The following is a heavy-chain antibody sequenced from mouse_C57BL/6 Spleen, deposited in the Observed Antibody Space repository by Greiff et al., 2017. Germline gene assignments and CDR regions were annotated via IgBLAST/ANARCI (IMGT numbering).Heavy chain of an antibody. J-gene: IGHJ2*01. CDR1: GYTFTSYW. D-gene: IGHD3-2*02. CDR2: IHPSLGRT. Sequence: QVQLQQPGAELVKPGASVKLSCKASGYTFTSYWMHWVKQRPGQGLEWIGLIHPSLGRTNYNEKFKSKATLTVDKSSSTSYMQLSSLTSEDAAVYYCASPDSSGYVDYWGQGTTLTVSS. CDR3: ASPDSSGYVDY. V-gene: IGHV1-64*01.